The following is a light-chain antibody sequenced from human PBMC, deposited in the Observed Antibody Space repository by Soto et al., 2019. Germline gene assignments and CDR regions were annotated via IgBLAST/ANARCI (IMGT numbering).Light chain of an antibody. Sequence: EIVMTQSPATLSVSPGERATLSCRASQSVSSYLAWYQQRPGQAPRLLIYGASTRAPGIPARFSGSGSGTEFTLTITSLQSEDFAVYYCQQYNNWPRTFGQGTKVEIK. CDR1: QSVSSY. J-gene: IGKJ1*01. CDR3: QQYNNWPRT. CDR2: GAS. V-gene: IGKV3-15*01.